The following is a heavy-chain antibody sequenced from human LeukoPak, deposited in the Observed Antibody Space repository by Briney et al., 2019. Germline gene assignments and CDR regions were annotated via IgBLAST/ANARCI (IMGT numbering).Heavy chain of an antibody. V-gene: IGHV3-15*01. J-gene: IGHJ4*02. CDR2: IKRPTDGGTT. Sequence: GGSLRLSCAASGFTFSYANMNWVRQAPGEGLEWVGLIKRPTDGGTTAYAAPVKGRFTISRDDSKDTLYLQMDSLKAEDTGVYHCTIRRRRDGLTGDGYWGQGTLVTVSS. CDR1: GFTFSYAN. D-gene: IGHD5-24*01. CDR3: TIRRRRDGLTGDGY.